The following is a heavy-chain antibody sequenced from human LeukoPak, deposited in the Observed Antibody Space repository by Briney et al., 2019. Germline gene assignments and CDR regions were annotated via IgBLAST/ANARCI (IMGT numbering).Heavy chain of an antibody. V-gene: IGHV7-4-1*02. J-gene: IGHJ6*02. CDR3: ARPMGRYYYYGMDV. Sequence: GASVKVSCKASGYTFTCYAINWVRQAPGQGLEWMGWINTNTGNAAYAQGLTGRSVFSLDTSVSTAYLEISSLKAEDTAVYYCARPMGRYYYYGMDVWGQGTTVTVS. CDR1: GYTFTCYA. CDR2: INTNTGNA. D-gene: IGHD3-16*01.